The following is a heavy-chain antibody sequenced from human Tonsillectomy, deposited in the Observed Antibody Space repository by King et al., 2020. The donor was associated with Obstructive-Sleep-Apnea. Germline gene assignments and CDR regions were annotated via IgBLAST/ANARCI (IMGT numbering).Heavy chain of an antibody. Sequence: HVQLVESGGGVVQPGRSLRLSCAASGFSFSRKAMHWVRQAPGKGLEWVAVIWPDGSGKYSADSVEGRFTISRDNSKNTLYLKMDSLRVDETAVYYCAKEGDYADSSGRRHYFDYWGLGTLVTVSS. V-gene: IGHV3-33*06. J-gene: IGHJ4*02. CDR3: AKEGDYADSSGRRHYFDY. CDR1: GFSFSRKA. CDR2: IWPDGSGK. D-gene: IGHD3-22*01.